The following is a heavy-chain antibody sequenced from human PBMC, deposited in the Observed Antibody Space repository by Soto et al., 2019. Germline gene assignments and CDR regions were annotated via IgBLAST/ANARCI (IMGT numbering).Heavy chain of an antibody. J-gene: IGHJ5*02. CDR2: ISGSGGST. V-gene: IGHV3-23*01. D-gene: IGHD3-22*01. CDR1: GFTFSSYA. Sequence: GGSLRLSCAASGFTFSSYAMSWVRQAPGKGLEWVSAISGSGGSTYYADSVKGRFTISRDNSKNTLYLQMNSLRAEDTAVYYCAKASNLPRYYYDSSGYYWFDPWGQGTLVTV. CDR3: AKASNLPRYYYDSSGYYWFDP.